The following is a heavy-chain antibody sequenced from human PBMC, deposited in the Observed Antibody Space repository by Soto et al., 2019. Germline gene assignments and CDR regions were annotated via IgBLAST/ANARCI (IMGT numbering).Heavy chain of an antibody. Sequence: EVQLVESGGGLVQPGRSLRLSCAAIGFTFEDHAMHWIRQVPGKGLEWVAGINWNSGITGYADSVKGRFTISRDNANNSLHLEMNSLKTEDTAFYSCAKGRGALTVVSNWFDPWGQGTLVTVSS. CDR2: INWNSGIT. CDR3: AKGRGALTVVSNWFDP. V-gene: IGHV3-9*01. CDR1: GFTFEDHA. D-gene: IGHD3-22*01. J-gene: IGHJ5*02.